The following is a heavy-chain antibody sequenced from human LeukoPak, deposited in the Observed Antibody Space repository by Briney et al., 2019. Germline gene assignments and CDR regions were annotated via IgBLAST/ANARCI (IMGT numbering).Heavy chain of an antibody. D-gene: IGHD6-19*01. V-gene: IGHV3-30*02. CDR2: IRYDGIHK. CDR1: GPSFSTPG. Sequence: GGSLRLSCEAPGPSFSTPGMHWFRQAPGKGLDWIAYIRYDGIHKYYADPMRGRFTISRDNSKYTLYLQMNSLRPEDTAVYYCATDRPHSSGWGTPADYWGQGTLVTVSS. J-gene: IGHJ4*02. CDR3: ATDRPHSSGWGTPADY.